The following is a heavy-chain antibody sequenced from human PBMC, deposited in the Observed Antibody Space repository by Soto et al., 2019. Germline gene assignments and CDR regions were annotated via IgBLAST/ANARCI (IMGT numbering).Heavy chain of an antibody. CDR2: IIPILGIA. CDR1: GGTFSSYT. CDR3: ARDLVAAAGSYVFDP. Sequence: ASVKGSCKASGGTFSSYTISWVRQAPGQGLEWMGRIIPILGIANYAQKFQGRVTITADKSTSTAYMELSSLRSEDTAVYYCARDLVAAAGSYVFDPWGQGTLVTVSS. D-gene: IGHD6-13*01. J-gene: IGHJ5*02. V-gene: IGHV1-69*04.